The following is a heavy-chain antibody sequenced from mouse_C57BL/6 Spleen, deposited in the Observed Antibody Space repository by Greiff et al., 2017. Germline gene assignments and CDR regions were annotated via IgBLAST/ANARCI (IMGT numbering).Heavy chain of an antibody. J-gene: IGHJ1*03. CDR1: GFTFSSYA. CDR2: ISDGGSYT. CDR3: ASEDYYGRHWYFDV. D-gene: IGHD1-2*01. V-gene: IGHV5-4*03. Sequence: EVKLVESGGGLVKPGGSLKLSCAASGFTFSSYAMSWVRQTPEKRLEWVATISDGGSYTYYPDNVKGRFTISRDNAKNNLYLQMSHLKSEDTAMYYCASEDYYGRHWYFDVWGTGTTVTVSS.